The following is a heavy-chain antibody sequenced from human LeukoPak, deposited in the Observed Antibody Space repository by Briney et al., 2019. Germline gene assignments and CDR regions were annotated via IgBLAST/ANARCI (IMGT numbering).Heavy chain of an antibody. CDR1: GFTFSSCE. CDR2: ISSSGNTI. CDR3: ARDRLNRYDSSGYYPYYYYGLDV. V-gene: IGHV3-48*03. D-gene: IGHD3-22*01. Sequence: GGSLRLSCAASGFTFSSCEMNWVRQAPGKGLEWVAYISSSGNTIYYADSVEGRFTISRDNAKNSLYLQMNSLRAEDTAVYYCARDRLNRYDSSGYYPYYYYGLDVWGQGTTVTVSS. J-gene: IGHJ6*02.